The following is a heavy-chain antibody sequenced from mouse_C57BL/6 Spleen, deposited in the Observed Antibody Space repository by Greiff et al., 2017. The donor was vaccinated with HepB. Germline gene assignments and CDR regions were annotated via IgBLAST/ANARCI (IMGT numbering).Heavy chain of an antibody. CDR1: GYTFTSYW. Sequence: QVQLQQPGAELVKPGASVKLSCKASGYTFTSYWMQWVKQRPGQGLEWIGEIDPSDSYTNYNQKFKGKATVTVDTSSSTAYMQLSSLTSEDSAVYYCARGGEDYWGQGTTLTVSS. CDR2: IDPSDSYT. J-gene: IGHJ2*01. V-gene: IGHV1-50*01. CDR3: ARGGEDY.